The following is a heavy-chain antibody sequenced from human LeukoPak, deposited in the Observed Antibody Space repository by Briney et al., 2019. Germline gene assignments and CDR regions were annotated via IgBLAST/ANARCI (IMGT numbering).Heavy chain of an antibody. CDR2: ITSSSSYI. V-gene: IGHV3-21*06. J-gene: IGHJ4*02. Sequence: GGSLRLSCAASGFTFSSYEMNWVRQAPGKGLEWVSSITSSSSYIYYADSVKGRFTISRDNAKNSLYLQMNSLRAEDTAVYYCVREEYGDYVFDYWGQGTLVTVSS. CDR3: VREEYGDYVFDY. CDR1: GFTFSSYE. D-gene: IGHD4-17*01.